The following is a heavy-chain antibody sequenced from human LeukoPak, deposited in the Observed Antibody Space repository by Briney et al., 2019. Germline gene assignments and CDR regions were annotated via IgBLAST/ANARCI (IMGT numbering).Heavy chain of an antibody. CDR3: ATPSRGHAFDI. Sequence: ASVKVSCKTSEGTVSSFALSWMRQAPGQGPEWMGGFIPILRTPKDAQKFQGRVTITTDEATDTFYMELSGLRVEDTAVYYCATPSRGHAFDIWGQGTMVTVS. CDR2: FIPILRTP. V-gene: IGHV1-69*05. J-gene: IGHJ3*02. D-gene: IGHD3-10*01. CDR1: EGTVSSFA.